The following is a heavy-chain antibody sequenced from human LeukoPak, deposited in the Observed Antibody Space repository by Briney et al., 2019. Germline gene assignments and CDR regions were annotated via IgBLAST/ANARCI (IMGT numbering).Heavy chain of an antibody. J-gene: IGHJ5*02. D-gene: IGHD3-9*01. CDR2: ISAYNGNT. CDR3: ARAALYYDILTDNWFDP. V-gene: IGHV1-18*04. CDR1: GYTFTSYG. Sequence: ASVKVSFKASGYTFTSYGISWVRQAPGQGLEWMGWISAYNGNTNYAQKLQGRVTINTDTSTSTAYMELRSLRSDDTAVYYCARAALYYDILTDNWFDPWGQGTLVTVSS.